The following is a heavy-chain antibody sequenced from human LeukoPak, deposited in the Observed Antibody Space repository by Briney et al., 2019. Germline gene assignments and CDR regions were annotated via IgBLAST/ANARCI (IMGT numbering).Heavy chain of an antibody. Sequence: SETLSLTCTVSGGSISSYYWSWIRQPPGKGLEWIGYIYYSGSTNYNPSLKSRVTISVDTSKNQFSLKLSSVTAADTAVYYCARGDMGLYGYMDVWGKGTTVTVSS. CDR2: IYYSGST. CDR3: ARGDMGLYGYMDV. J-gene: IGHJ6*03. CDR1: GGSISSYY. V-gene: IGHV4-59*12. D-gene: IGHD2-8*01.